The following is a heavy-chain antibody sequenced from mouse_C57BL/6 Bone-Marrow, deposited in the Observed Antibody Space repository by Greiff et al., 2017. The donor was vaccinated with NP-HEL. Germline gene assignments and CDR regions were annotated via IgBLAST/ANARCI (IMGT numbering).Heavy chain of an antibody. CDR2: LDPSDSYT. D-gene: IGHD2-3*01. Sequence: VQLQQPGAELVMPGASVKLSCKASGYTFTSYWMHWVKQRPGPGLEWIGELDPSDSYTNYNQKFKGKSTLTVDKSSSTAYMQLSSLTSEDSAVYYCARGIEDGYTIDVWGTGTTVTVSS. CDR1: GYTFTSYW. V-gene: IGHV1-69*01. J-gene: IGHJ1*03. CDR3: ARGIEDGYTIDV.